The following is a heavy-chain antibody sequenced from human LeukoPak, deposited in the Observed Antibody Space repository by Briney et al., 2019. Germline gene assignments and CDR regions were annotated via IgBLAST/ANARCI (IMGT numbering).Heavy chain of an antibody. D-gene: IGHD6-13*01. CDR1: GGSFSGYY. J-gene: IGHJ5*02. Sequence: SETLSLTCAVYGGSFSGYYWSWIRQPPGKGLEWIGEINHSGSTNYNPSLKSRVTISVDTSKNQFSLKLSSVTAADTAVYYCAREAWRAAAGRGAYNWFDPWGQGTLVTVSS. V-gene: IGHV4-34*01. CDR2: INHSGST. CDR3: AREAWRAAAGRGAYNWFDP.